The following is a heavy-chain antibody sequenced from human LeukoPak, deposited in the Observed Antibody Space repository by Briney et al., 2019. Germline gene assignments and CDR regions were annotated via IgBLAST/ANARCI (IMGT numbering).Heavy chain of an antibody. V-gene: IGHV4-59*01. J-gene: IGHJ4*02. CDR3: ARVQDSSGYIYYFDY. CDR1: GGSISSYY. D-gene: IGHD3-22*01. Sequence: SETLSLTCTVSGGSISSYYWSWIRQPPGKGLEWIGYIYYSGSTNYNPSLKSRVTISVDTSKNQFSLKLSSVTAADTAVYYCARVQDSSGYIYYFDYWGQGTLVTVSS. CDR2: IYYSGST.